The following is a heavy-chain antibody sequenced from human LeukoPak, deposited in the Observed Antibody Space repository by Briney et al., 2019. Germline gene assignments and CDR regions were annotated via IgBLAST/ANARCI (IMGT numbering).Heavy chain of an antibody. J-gene: IGHJ3*02. Sequence: GGSLRLSCAASGFTLSSYSMNWGRQAPGQRLEWVSSISSISSYIYYADSVKGRFTTSRDNAKNSLYLQMNSLRAEDTAVYYCARASGLGGVVEDSRGAFDIWGQGTMVTVSS. V-gene: IGHV3-21*01. CDR2: ISSISSYI. CDR3: ARASGLGGVVEDSRGAFDI. CDR1: GFTLSSYS. D-gene: IGHD3-22*01.